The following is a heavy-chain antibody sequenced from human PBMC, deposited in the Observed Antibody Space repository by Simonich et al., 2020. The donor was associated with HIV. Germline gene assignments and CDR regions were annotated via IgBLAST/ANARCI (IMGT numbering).Heavy chain of an antibody. V-gene: IGHV3-21*01. D-gene: IGHD2-2*01. CDR2: ISSSSSYI. J-gene: IGHJ4*02. CDR3: ARDGRKGSSTSCSDY. Sequence: EVQLVESGGGLVKPGGSLRLSCAASGFTFSSYSMNWVRQAPGKGLEWVSSISSSSSYIYYADSVKGRFTISRDNAKNSPYLQMNSLRAEDTAVYYCARDGRKGSSTSCSDYWGQGTLVTVSS. CDR1: GFTFSSYS.